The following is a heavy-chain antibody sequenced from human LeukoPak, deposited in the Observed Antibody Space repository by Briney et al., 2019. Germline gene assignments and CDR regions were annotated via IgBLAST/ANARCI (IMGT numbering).Heavy chain of an antibody. CDR3: AREESGGYFDY. CDR1: GYTFTNYY. D-gene: IGHD2-8*02. Sequence: ASVRVSCKASGYTFTNYYMHWVRQAPGQGLEWMGLINPTGTSTNYAQKFRGRVTMTRDTSTTTVYMELSSLRSEDTAVYYCAREESGGYFDYWGQGTLVTVSS. J-gene: IGHJ4*02. V-gene: IGHV1-46*01. CDR2: INPTGTST.